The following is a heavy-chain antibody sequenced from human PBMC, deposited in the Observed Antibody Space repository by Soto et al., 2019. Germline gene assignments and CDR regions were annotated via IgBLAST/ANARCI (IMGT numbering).Heavy chain of an antibody. Sequence: QVQLVQSGAALPTPGASVKPSCPPSASTPPPSPLPPAPPPPAPRPPWLARINAGNGDTDRSPRFQGRVTITRDASATIAYMELSSLTSEDTAVYYCVSNQKGTYTGMDVWGQGTTVTVSS. D-gene: IGHD5-18*01. J-gene: IGHJ6*02. V-gene: IGHV1-3*01. CDR3: VSNQKGTYTGMDV. CDR1: ASTPPPSP. CDR2: INAGNGDT.